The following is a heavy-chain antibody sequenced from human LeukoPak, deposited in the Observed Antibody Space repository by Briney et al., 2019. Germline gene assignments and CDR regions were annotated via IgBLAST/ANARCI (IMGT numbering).Heavy chain of an antibody. V-gene: IGHV3-30*02. J-gene: IGHJ5*02. CDR1: GFIFSDYG. Sequence: GGSRRLSCAASGFIFSDYGMNWGRQVPGKGLEWLTFIRHDGSNKFYAESVKGRFTISRDMSKNTLYLQMNSLTLEDTAIYYCTKEKVAYYTDRWSGLFDTWGQGTLVSVSS. CDR2: IRHDGSNK. D-gene: IGHD1-26*01. CDR3: TKEKVAYYTDRWSGLFDT.